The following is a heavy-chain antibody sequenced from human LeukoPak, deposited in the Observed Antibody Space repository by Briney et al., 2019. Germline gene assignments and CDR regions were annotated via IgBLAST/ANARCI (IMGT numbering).Heavy chain of an antibody. CDR2: ICNDGSNK. CDR3: AKDRRRGTSAYYFDY. CDR1: GFTFSSYG. V-gene: IGHV3-33*06. J-gene: IGHJ4*02. Sequence: PGGSLRLSCAASGFTFSSYGMHWVRQAPGKGLGRGAGICNDGSNKYYADSVKGRFTISRDNSKNTLYLQMNSSRAEDPAVNNVAKDRRRGTSAYYFDYWGQGTLVTVSS. D-gene: IGHD5-24*01.